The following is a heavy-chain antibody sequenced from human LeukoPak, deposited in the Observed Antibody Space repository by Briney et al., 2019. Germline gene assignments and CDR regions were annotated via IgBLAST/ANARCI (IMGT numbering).Heavy chain of an antibody. CDR3: ARGSGYYSYTVSGFDP. J-gene: IGHJ5*02. CDR2: ISSSSSTI. V-gene: IGHV3-48*02. Sequence: QSGGSLRLSCAASGFTFSSYSMNWVRQAPGKGLEWVSYISSSSSTIYYADSVKGRFTISRDNAKNSLYLQMNSLRDEDTAVYYCARGSGYYSYTVSGFDPWGQGTLVTVSS. CDR1: GFTFSSYS. D-gene: IGHD3-22*01.